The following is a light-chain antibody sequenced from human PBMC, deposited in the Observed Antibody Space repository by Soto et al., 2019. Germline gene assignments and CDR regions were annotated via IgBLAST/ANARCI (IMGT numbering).Light chain of an antibody. J-gene: IGKJ3*01. CDR1: QGIRNF. CDR2: AAS. Sequence: DIQMTQSPPSLSASVGDRVTITCRASQGIRNFVAWYQQKPGKAPKLLIYAASTLQSGVPSRFSGSGSGTDFTITISSLQPEDVATYSCQKYSSVPVFGPGTKVEIK. V-gene: IGKV1-27*01. CDR3: QKYSSVPV.